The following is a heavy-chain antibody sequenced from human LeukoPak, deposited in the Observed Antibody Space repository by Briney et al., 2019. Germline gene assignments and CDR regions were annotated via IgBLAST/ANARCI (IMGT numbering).Heavy chain of an antibody. CDR3: AREMATNPVLDAFDI. D-gene: IGHD5-24*01. V-gene: IGHV3-11*01. CDR2: ISSSGSTI. Sequence: PGGSLRLSCAASGFTFSDYHMSWIRQAPGKGLEWVSYISSSGSTIYYADSVKGRFTISRDNAKNSLYLQMNSLRAEDTAVYYCAREMATNPVLDAFDIWGQGTMVTVSS. J-gene: IGHJ3*02. CDR1: GFTFSDYH.